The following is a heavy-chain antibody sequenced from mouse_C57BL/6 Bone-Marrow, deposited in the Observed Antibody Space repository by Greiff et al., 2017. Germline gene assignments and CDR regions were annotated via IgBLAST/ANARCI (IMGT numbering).Heavy chain of an antibody. D-gene: IGHD3-2*02. CDR1: GYTFTSYW. J-gene: IGHJ3*01. CDR2: IYPGNSDT. V-gene: IGHV1-5*01. CDR3: TRSGAY. Sequence: VQLKESGTVLARPGASVKMSCKTSGYTFTSYWMHWVKQRPGQGLEWIGAIYPGNSDTSYNQKFKGKAKLTAVTSASTAYMELGSLTNEDSAVCYCTRSGAYWGQGTLVTVSA.